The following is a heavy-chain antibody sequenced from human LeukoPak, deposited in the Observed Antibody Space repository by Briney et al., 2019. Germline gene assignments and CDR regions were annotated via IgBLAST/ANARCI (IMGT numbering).Heavy chain of an antibody. CDR2: ISGSGGST. Sequence: GGSLRLSCAASGFTFSSYAMSRVRQAPGKGLEWVSAISGSGGSTYYADSVKGRFTISRENSKNTLYLQMNSLRAEDTAVYYCAKDNVLLWFGELSFFDYWGQGTLVTVSS. D-gene: IGHD3-10*01. J-gene: IGHJ4*02. CDR1: GFTFSSYA. V-gene: IGHV3-23*01. CDR3: AKDNVLLWFGELSFFDY.